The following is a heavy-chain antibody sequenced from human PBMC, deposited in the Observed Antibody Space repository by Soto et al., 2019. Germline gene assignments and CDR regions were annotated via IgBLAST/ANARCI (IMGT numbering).Heavy chain of an antibody. CDR3: AKGWGDY. CDR1: GFTFSSYT. CDR2: ISSSGGST. J-gene: IGHJ4*02. V-gene: IGHV3-23*01. Sequence: EVQLLESGGGLVQPGGSLRLSCAASGFTFSSYTMSWVRQGPGKGLEWVSGISSSGGSTVYADSVKGRFTISRDNFTNTLNLRMNSLRAEDTAVNYCAKGWGDYWGQGTPVTVSS. D-gene: IGHD7-27*01.